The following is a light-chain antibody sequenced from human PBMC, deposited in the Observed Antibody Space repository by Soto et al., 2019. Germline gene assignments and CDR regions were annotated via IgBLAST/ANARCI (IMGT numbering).Light chain of an antibody. CDR1: SSDVGGYNY. V-gene: IGLV2-8*01. CDR3: SSYAGSRNV. Sequence: ALTQPPSASGSPGQSVAISCTGTSSDVGGYNYVSWYQQHPGKAPKLMIYEVNKRPSGVPDRFSGSKSGNTASLTVSGLQAEDEDDYYCSSYAGSRNVFATGPNVTVL. CDR2: EVN. J-gene: IGLJ1*01.